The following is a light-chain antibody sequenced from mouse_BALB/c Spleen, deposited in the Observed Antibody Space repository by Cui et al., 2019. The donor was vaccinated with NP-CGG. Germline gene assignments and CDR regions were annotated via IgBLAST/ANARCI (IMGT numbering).Light chain of an antibody. CDR1: TGAVTTSNY. Sequence: AVVTQESALTTSPGETVTLTCRSSTGAVTTSNYANWVQEKPDHIFTGLIGGTNNRAPGVPARFTGSLIGDKAALTITGAQTEDEAIYFCALWYSNHWVFGGGTKLTFL. CDR3: ALWYSNHWV. CDR2: GTN. V-gene: IGLV1*01. J-gene: IGLJ1*01.